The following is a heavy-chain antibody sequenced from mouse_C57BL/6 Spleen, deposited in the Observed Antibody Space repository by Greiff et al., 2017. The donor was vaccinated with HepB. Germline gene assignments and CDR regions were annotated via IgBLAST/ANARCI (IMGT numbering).Heavy chain of an antibody. CDR3: ARVTTVVAGYYAMDY. V-gene: IGHV1-69*01. Sequence: QVQLQQPGAELVMPGASVKLSCKASGYTFTSYWMHWVKQRPGQGLEWIGEIDPSDSYTTYNQKFKGKSTLTVDKSSSTAYMQLSSLTSEDSAVYYCARVTTVVAGYYAMDYWGQGTSVTVSS. D-gene: IGHD1-1*01. CDR2: IDPSDSYT. CDR1: GYTFTSYW. J-gene: IGHJ4*01.